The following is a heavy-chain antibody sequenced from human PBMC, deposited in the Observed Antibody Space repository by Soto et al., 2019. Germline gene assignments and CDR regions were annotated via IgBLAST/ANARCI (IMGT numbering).Heavy chain of an antibody. V-gene: IGHV3-74*01. CDR3: ARDFEY. CDR2: INNDGSST. Sequence: EVQLVESGGGLVQPGGSLRLACEASGFTFSTFWMHWVRQAPGKGLVWVSRINNDGSSTNYADSVKGRVTISRDNAKNTLYLQRNSLRPEDTAVYYCARDFEYWGQGTLVTVSS. J-gene: IGHJ4*02. CDR1: GFTFSTFW.